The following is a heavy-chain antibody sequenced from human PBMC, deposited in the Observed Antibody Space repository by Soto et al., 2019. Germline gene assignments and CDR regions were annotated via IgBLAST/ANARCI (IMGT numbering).Heavy chain of an antibody. J-gene: IGHJ5*02. CDR3: ARARRILGSTGWFDP. Sequence: PSETLSLTCTVSGGSISSYYWSWIRQPPGKGLEWIGYIYYSGSTNYNPSLKSRVTISVDTSKNQFSLKLSSVTAADTAVYYCARARRILGSTGWFDPRGQGTLVTVSS. D-gene: IGHD1-26*01. CDR2: IYYSGST. CDR1: GGSISSYY. V-gene: IGHV4-59*01.